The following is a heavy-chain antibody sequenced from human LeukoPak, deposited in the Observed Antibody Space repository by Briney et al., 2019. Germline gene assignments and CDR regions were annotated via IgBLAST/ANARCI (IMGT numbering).Heavy chain of an antibody. CDR3: ARSEFNYFDY. Sequence: GGSLRLSCAASGFTFSSYAMHWVRQAPGKGLEWVAVISYDGSNKYYADSVKGRFTIPRDNSKNTLYLQMNSLRAEDTAVYYCARSEFNYFDYWGQGTLVTVSS. V-gene: IGHV3-30-3*01. CDR1: GFTFSSYA. J-gene: IGHJ4*02. CDR2: ISYDGSNK. D-gene: IGHD1-14*01.